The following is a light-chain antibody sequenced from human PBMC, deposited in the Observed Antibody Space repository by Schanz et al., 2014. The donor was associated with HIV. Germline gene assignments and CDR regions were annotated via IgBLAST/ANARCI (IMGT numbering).Light chain of an antibody. CDR2: GAS. CDR3: QQYVASPRT. V-gene: IGKV3-20*01. Sequence: EIVLTQSPATLSLSPGDRATLSCKASQSVSNNFLAWYQQKPGQPPRLLIYGASNRAIGLPDRFTASGSGTDHILTISRLEPEDFAVYFCQQYVASPRTLGGGTKVEMK. J-gene: IGKJ4*02. CDR1: QSVSNNF.